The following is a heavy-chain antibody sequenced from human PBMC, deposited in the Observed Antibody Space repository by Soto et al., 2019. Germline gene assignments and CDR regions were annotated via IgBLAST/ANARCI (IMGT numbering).Heavy chain of an antibody. D-gene: IGHD3-9*01. V-gene: IGHV4-39*01. CDR2: IYYSGST. Sequence: SETLSLTCTVSGGSISSSSYYWGWIRQPPGKGLEWIGSIYYSGSTYYNPSLKSRVTISVDTSKNQFSLKLSSVTAADTAVYYCARHPTYYNILTGYYSHYYYYYMDVWGKGTTVTVSS. CDR1: GGSISSSSYY. CDR3: ARHPTYYNILTGYYSHYYYYYMDV. J-gene: IGHJ6*03.